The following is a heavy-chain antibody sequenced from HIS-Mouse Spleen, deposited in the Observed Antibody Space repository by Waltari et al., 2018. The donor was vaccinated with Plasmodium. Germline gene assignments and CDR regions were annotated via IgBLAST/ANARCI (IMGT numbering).Heavy chain of an antibody. Sequence: EVQLLESRGGLVHPGGYVRLSCAASGFSFGRDAISWVRRAPGKGLEWVSAISGSGGSTYYADSVKGRFTISRDNSKNTLYLQMNSLRAEDTAVYYCAKSSKGTGDLWDYWGQGTLVTVSS. D-gene: IGHD7-27*01. J-gene: IGHJ4*02. CDR1: GFSFGRDA. CDR3: AKSSKGTGDLWDY. CDR2: ISGSGGST. V-gene: IGHV3-23*01.